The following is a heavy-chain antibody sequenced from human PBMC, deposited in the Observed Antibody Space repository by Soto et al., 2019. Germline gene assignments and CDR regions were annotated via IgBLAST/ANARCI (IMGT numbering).Heavy chain of an antibody. J-gene: IGHJ3*02. CDR3: ARGAGSYFRRVVGAFDI. CDR2: IKQDGSEK. Sequence: GGSLRLSCTASGFSFSSYWMSWVRQAPGKGLEWVANIKQDGSEKYYVDSVKGRFTISRDNAKNSLYLRMNSLRAEDTAVYYCARGAGSYFRRVVGAFDIWGRGTMVTVS. D-gene: IGHD3-10*01. CDR1: GFSFSSYW. V-gene: IGHV3-7*04.